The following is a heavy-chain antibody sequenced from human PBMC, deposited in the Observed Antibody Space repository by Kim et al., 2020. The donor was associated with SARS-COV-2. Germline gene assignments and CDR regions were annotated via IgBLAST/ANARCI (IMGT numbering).Heavy chain of an antibody. CDR3: AGGAH. Sequence: SSSSSTIYYADSVKGRFTISRDNAKNSLYLQMNSLRDEDTAVYYCAGGAHWGQGTLVTVSS. J-gene: IGHJ1*01. V-gene: IGHV3-48*02. D-gene: IGHD3-16*01. CDR2: SSSSSTI.